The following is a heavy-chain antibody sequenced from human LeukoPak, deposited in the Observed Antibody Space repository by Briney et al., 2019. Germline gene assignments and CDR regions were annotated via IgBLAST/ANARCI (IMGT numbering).Heavy chain of an antibody. D-gene: IGHD5-12*01. CDR3: AREKGYSGYSHYYYYYMDV. V-gene: IGHV1-69*05. J-gene: IGHJ6*03. CDR2: IIPIFGTA. CDR1: GGTFSSYA. Sequence: ASVKVSCKASGGTFSSYAISWVRQAPGQGLEWTGGIIPIFGTANYAQKFQGRVTITTDESTSTAYMELSSLRPEDTAVYYCAREKGYSGYSHYYYYYMDVWGKGTTVTVSS.